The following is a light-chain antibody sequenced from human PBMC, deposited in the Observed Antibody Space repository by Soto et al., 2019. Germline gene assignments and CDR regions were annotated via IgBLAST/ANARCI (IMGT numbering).Light chain of an antibody. Sequence: DIQLTQSPSFPSASVGDRVTITCRASQGISSYLAWYQQKPGKAPKLLIYAASTLQSGVPSRFSGSGSGTEFTLTISSLQPEDFATYYCQQLNSYPPRFTFGPGTKVDIK. CDR1: QGISSY. CDR2: AAS. CDR3: QQLNSYPPRFT. V-gene: IGKV1-9*01. J-gene: IGKJ3*01.